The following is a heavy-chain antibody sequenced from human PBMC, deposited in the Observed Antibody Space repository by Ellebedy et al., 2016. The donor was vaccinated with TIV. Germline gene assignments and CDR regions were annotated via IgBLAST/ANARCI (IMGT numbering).Heavy chain of an antibody. D-gene: IGHD3-10*01. J-gene: IGHJ6*02. Sequence: SETLSLXXAVYGGSFSGYYWSWIRQPPGKGLEWIGEINHSGSTNYNPSLKSRVTISVDTSKNQFSLKLSSVTAADTAVYYCARDTAYYYGSGTLGMDVWGQGTTVTVSS. CDR1: GGSFSGYY. V-gene: IGHV4-34*01. CDR3: ARDTAYYYGSGTLGMDV. CDR2: INHSGST.